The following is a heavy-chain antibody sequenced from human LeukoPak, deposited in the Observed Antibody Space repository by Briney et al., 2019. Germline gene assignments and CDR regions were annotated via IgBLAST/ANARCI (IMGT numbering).Heavy chain of an antibody. V-gene: IGHV3-15*01. CDR1: GLTFSNAW. CDR2: ITSKTDGGTT. Sequence: PGGSLRLSCAASGLTFSNAWMSWARQAPGKGLEWVGHITSKTDGGTTKYAAPVKGRFTISRDDSKNTLYLQMNSLKTEDTAVYYCSGAFLGYWGQGTLVTVSS. D-gene: IGHD7-27*01. J-gene: IGHJ4*02. CDR3: SGAFLGY.